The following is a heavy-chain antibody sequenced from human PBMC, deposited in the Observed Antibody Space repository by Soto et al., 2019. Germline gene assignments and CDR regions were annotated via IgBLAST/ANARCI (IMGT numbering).Heavy chain of an antibody. CDR2: IYYSGST. J-gene: IGHJ6*02. CDR1: GGSISSYY. D-gene: IGHD3-10*01. V-gene: IGHV4-59*01. CDR3: ARDGDKGDYGSGSYYHPTYYYYGMDV. Sequence: KPSETLSLTCTVSGGSISSYYWSWIRQPPGKGLEWIGYIYYSGSTNYNPSLKSRVTISVDTSKNQFSLKLSSVTAADTAVYYCARDGDKGDYGSGSYYHPTYYYYGMDVWGQGTTVTVSS.